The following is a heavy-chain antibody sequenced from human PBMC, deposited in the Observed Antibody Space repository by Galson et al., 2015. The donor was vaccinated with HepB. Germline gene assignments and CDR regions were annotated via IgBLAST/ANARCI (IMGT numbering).Heavy chain of an antibody. J-gene: IGHJ4*02. CDR2: ISGSGSTT. D-gene: IGHD1-26*01. Sequence: SLRLSCAASGFMFSKYAMSWVRQAPGKGLEGVSGISGSGSTTYYADSVRGRFTIARDTSEDTGDLQMNSLRAEDTAVYFCAKRSGPVGGSIFEDNWGQGSLVTVSS. CDR3: AKRSGPVGGSIFEDN. V-gene: IGHV3-23*01. CDR1: GFMFSKYA.